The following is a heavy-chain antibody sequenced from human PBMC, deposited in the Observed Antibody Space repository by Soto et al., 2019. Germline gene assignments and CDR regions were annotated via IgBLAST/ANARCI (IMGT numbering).Heavy chain of an antibody. CDR3: TRDQLILPPHDFFYDSDV. J-gene: IGHJ6*02. CDR2: KPQDGGDG. CDR1: GFTFSMYS. D-gene: IGHD2-21*02. Sequence: DVQLVESGGXXVQPGESLRLSCEVSGFTFSMYSMTWVRQAPGKGLEXXXXKPQDGGDGHYADSVKGRFTISRDNAKNSVILQMNNLRAADTAVYYCTRDQLILPPHDFFYDSDVWSHGATGTVS. V-gene: IGHV3-7*03.